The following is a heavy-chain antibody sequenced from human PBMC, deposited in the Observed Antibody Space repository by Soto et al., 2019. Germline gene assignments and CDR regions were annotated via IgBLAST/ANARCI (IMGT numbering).Heavy chain of an antibody. CDR3: ASGIQLWLRRINNGYSG. CDR1: GGTFSTYA. D-gene: IGHD5-18*01. CDR2: IIPMFGTA. V-gene: IGHV1-69*12. Sequence: QVQLVQSGAEVKKPESSVKVSCKAPGGTFSTYAISWVRQAPGQGLEWMGGIIPMFGTANYAQRFQDRVTITADESPDPVYMELSSLRSEDTAVYFCASGIQLWLRRINNGYSGWGQGTLVTVSS. J-gene: IGHJ4*02.